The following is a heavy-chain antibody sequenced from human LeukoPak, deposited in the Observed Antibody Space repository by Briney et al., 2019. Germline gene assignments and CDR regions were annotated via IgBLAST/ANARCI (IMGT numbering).Heavy chain of an antibody. CDR2: IYSGGST. Sequence: GGSLRLSCAASGFTVSSNYMSWVRQAPGKGLDWVSVIYSGGSTYYADSVKGRFTISRDNSKNTLYLQMNSLRAEDTAVYYCASRKGTTVTADYYYYYMDVWGKGTTVTVSS. J-gene: IGHJ6*03. D-gene: IGHD4-17*01. CDR3: ASRKGTTVTADYYYYYMDV. V-gene: IGHV3-53*01. CDR1: GFTVSSNY.